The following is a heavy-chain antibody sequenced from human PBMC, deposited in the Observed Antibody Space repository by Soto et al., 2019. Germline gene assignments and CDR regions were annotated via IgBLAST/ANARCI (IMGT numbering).Heavy chain of an antibody. V-gene: IGHV1-69*01. J-gene: IGHJ3*02. Sequence: QVQLEQSGAEVKKAGSSVKVSCKAFGGSVNSHAISWVRQAPGQGLEWMGGIIPMFGNLTYAQKFQAGVTISAEESTSTGDMDMSSLRSEDTAVYYGARSRNVAAFNGYGGNYHGFDIWGQWTMVTVSS. CDR1: GGSVNSHA. D-gene: IGHD4-17*01. CDR2: IIPMFGNL. CDR3: ARSRNVAAFNGYGGNYHGFDI.